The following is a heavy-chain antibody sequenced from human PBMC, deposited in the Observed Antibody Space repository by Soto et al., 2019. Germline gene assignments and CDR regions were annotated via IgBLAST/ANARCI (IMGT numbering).Heavy chain of an antibody. CDR2: IIPIFGTA. Sequence: QVQLVQSGAEVKKPGSSVKVSCKASGGTFSSYAISWVRQAPGQGLEWMGGIIPIFGTANYAQKFQGRVTITADECTSTAYMELSSLRSEDTAVYYCGIPEGRLRGGDDAFDIWGQGTMVTVSS. CDR3: GIPEGRLRGGDDAFDI. CDR1: GGTFSSYA. V-gene: IGHV1-69*12. J-gene: IGHJ3*02. D-gene: IGHD4-17*01.